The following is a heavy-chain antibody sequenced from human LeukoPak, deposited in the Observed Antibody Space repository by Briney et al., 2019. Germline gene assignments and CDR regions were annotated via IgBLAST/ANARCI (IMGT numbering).Heavy chain of an antibody. CDR3: VRDRGGASTVY. D-gene: IGHD3-16*01. J-gene: IGHJ4*02. V-gene: IGHV1-3*01. CDR2: INGGNGNT. Sequence: GASVKVSCKASGYIFTSYAMHWVRQAPGQRLEWMGWINGGNGNTKYSQKFQGRVTITGDTPASTAYMELSSLRSVDTAVYYCVRDRGGASTVYWGQGTLVTVSS. CDR1: GYIFTSYA.